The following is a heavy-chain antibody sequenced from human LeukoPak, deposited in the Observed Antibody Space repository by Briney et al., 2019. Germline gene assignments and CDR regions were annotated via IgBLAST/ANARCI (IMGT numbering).Heavy chain of an antibody. V-gene: IGHV3-21*01. Sequence: GGSLRLSCAASGFTFSSYSMNWVRQAPGKGLEWVSSISSSSSYIYSADSVKGRFTISRDNAKNSLYLQMNSLRAEDTAVYYCARDNGYSYGHGFDYWGQGTLVTVSS. J-gene: IGHJ4*02. D-gene: IGHD5-18*01. CDR2: ISSSSSYI. CDR3: ARDNGYSYGHGFDY. CDR1: GFTFSSYS.